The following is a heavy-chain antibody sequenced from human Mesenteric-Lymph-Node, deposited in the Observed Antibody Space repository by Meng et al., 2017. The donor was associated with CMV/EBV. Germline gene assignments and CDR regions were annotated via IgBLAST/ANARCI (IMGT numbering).Heavy chain of an antibody. CDR3: ARGRYTSVEAGLDY. D-gene: IGHD6-19*01. J-gene: IGHJ4*02. Sequence: VYGASFSDYYWSWIRQSPGKVLEWIGEVNYIGSTKYNPSLKSRVTMSVDTSKNHFSLEVNPVTAADTAVYYCARGRYTSVEAGLDYWGQGTLVTVSS. CDR2: VNYIGST. CDR1: GASFSDYY. V-gene: IGHV4-34*01.